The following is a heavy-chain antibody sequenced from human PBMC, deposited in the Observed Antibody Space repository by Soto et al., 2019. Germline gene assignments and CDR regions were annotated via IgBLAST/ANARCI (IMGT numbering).Heavy chain of an antibody. J-gene: IGHJ4*02. V-gene: IGHV3-30*03. D-gene: IGHD2-2*01. CDR3: ASWAGRSSTSFFSGPFAY. Sequence: QVQLVESGGSVVQPGGSLRLSCAASGFTFNNHGMHWVRQAPGKGLEWVAVISYDGSNKYYADSMRGRLTISRDNSKNTLYLQRHSLRPEDTAVCYCASWAGRSSTSFFSGPFAYWGQGALVTASS. CDR2: ISYDGSNK. CDR1: GFTFNNHG.